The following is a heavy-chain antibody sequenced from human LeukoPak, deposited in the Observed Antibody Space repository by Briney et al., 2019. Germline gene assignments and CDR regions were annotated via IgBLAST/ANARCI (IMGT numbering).Heavy chain of an antibody. CDR2: ISAKSSSR. D-gene: IGHD2-21*01. Sequence: PGGSLRLSCVVSGFTFSSYAMSWVRQVPGKGLEWVSTISAKSSSRYYAESSRGRFTISRDNSRSTLYLQMNSLGVEDAAIYYCARRAGSFALPKPFTYHYYMDIWGKGTAVTVSS. J-gene: IGHJ6*03. CDR3: ARRAGSFALPKPFTYHYYMDI. V-gene: IGHV3-23*01. CDR1: GFTFSSYA.